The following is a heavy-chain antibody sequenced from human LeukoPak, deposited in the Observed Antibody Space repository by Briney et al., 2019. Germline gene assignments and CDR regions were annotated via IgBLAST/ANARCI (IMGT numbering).Heavy chain of an antibody. Sequence: QAGGSLRLSCAASGLTFSSYWMTWVRQAPGKGLEWVANIKQDASERYYVDSVKGRFTISRDNAKNSLYLQMNSLRAEDTAVYYCATPTAGTWHFDYWGQGTLVTVSS. V-gene: IGHV3-7*01. CDR2: IKQDASER. CDR1: GLTFSSYW. D-gene: IGHD1-1*01. J-gene: IGHJ4*02. CDR3: ATPTAGTWHFDY.